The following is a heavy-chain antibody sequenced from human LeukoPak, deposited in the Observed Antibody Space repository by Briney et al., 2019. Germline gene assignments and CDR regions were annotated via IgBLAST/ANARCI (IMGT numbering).Heavy chain of an antibody. CDR2: ISWNSGSI. CDR1: GFTFDDYA. J-gene: IGHJ4*02. V-gene: IGHV3-9*01. CDR3: AKAYYYDSSGYYDY. D-gene: IGHD3-22*01. Sequence: GRSLRLSCAASGFTFDDYAMHWVRQAPGKGLEWVLGISWNSGSIGYADSVKGRFTISRDNAKNSLYLQMNSLRAEDTALYYCAKAYYYDSSGYYDYWGQGTLVTVSS.